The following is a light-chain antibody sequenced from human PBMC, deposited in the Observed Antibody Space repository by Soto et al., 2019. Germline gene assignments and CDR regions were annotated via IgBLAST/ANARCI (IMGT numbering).Light chain of an antibody. J-gene: IGLJ3*02. CDR1: NSNIGSNS. CDR2: GNN. CDR3: AAWDDSLTGVV. Sequence: QSVLIHAPSASWTPGHWVTISCSGSNSNIGSNSVNWYQQLPRTSPKLIIFGNNQRPSGVPDRFSGSKSGTSASLAISGLQSEDEADYYCAAWDDSLTGVVFGGGTKVTVL. V-gene: IGLV1-44*01.